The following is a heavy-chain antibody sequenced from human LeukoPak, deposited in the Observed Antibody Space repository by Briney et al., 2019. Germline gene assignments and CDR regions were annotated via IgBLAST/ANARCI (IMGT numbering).Heavy chain of an antibody. D-gene: IGHD4-11*01. CDR1: GFTFSNYG. V-gene: IGHV3-23*01. Sequence: GGSLRLSCAASGFTFSNYGMSWVRQAPGKGLEWVSGLSGSGGSTSYADSVKGRFSISRDSSKTTLYLQMNSLRAEDTAVYYCAKDLITATNLSPMDVWGKGTTVTVSS. CDR3: AKDLITATNLSPMDV. CDR2: LSGSGGST. J-gene: IGHJ6*03.